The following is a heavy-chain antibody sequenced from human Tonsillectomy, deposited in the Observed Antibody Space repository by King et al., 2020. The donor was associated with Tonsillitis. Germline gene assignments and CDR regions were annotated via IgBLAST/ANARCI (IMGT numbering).Heavy chain of an antibody. CDR3: VRGAGWYFDL. CDR2: IKQDGSET. Sequence: EVQLVESGGGLVQPGGSLRLSCAASGFTLSTFWMKWARQAPGKGLEWVATIKQDGSETHYADSVNGRFTISRDNAENSLFLQMNSLRVEDTAVYYCVRGAGWYFDLWGRGARVTVSS. D-gene: IGHD1-14*01. J-gene: IGHJ2*01. CDR1: GFTLSTFW. V-gene: IGHV3-7*03.